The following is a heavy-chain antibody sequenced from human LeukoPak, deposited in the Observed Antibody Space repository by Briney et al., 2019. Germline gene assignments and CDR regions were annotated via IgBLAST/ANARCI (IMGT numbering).Heavy chain of an antibody. CDR1: GGSISSGGYY. J-gene: IGHJ6*02. CDR3: ARHGSGSFTSPYYGMDV. CDR2: IYHSGST. D-gene: IGHD3-10*01. Sequence: SETLSLTCTVSGGSISSGGYYWSWIRQPPGKGLEWIGYIYHSGSTYYNPSLKSRVTISVDRSKNQFSLKLSSVTAADTAVYYCARHGSGSFTSPYYGMDVWGQGTTVTVSS. V-gene: IGHV4-30-2*01.